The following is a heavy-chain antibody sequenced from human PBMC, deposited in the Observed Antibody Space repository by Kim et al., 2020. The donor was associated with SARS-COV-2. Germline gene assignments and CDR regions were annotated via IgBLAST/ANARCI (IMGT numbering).Heavy chain of an antibody. J-gene: IGHJ5*02. Sequence: GGSLRLSCEVSGFSLSVYGMHWVRQAPGEGLEWVAAISFDGMNEFYVDSVKGRFTISRDISKNTLYLQMSSLRPEDTAMYFCAKDALATTAEGMLYNWFDPWGHGTLVTVSS. V-gene: IGHV3-30*18. CDR3: AKDALATTAEGMLYNWFDP. D-gene: IGHD1-26*01. CDR2: ISFDGMNE. CDR1: GFSLSVYG.